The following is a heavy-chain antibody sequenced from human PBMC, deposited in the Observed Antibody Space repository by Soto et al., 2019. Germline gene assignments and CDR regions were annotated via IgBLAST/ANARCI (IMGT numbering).Heavy chain of an antibody. J-gene: IGHJ4*02. V-gene: IGHV3-23*01. CDR3: AKDRFAVAGTGRDY. Sequence: EVQLLESGGGLVQPGGSLRLSCAASGFTFSSYAMSWVRQAPGKGLKWVSAISGSGGSTYYADSVKGRFTISRDNSKNTLYLQMNSLRAKDTAVYYCAKDRFAVAGTGRDYWGQGTLVTVSS. D-gene: IGHD6-19*01. CDR1: GFTFSSYA. CDR2: ISGSGGST.